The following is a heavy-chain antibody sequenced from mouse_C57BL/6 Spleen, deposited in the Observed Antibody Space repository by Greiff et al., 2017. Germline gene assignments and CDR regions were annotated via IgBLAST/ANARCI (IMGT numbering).Heavy chain of an antibody. J-gene: IGHJ2*01. CDR2: INPNNGGT. CDR3: ASLTGTGDFDY. CDR1: GYTFTDYN. Sequence: VQLQQSGPELVKPGASVKMSCKASGYTFTDYNMHWVKQSHGKSLEWIGYINPNNGGTSYNQKFKGKATLTVNKSSSTDYMELRSLTSEDSAVYYCASLTGTGDFDYWGQGTTLTVSS. D-gene: IGHD4-1*01. V-gene: IGHV1-22*01.